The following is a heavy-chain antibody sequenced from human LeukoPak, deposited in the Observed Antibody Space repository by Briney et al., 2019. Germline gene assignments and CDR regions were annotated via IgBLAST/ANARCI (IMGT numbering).Heavy chain of an antibody. D-gene: IGHD3-3*01. CDR3: ARYDTIFGATDY. CDR1: GYSFTNYW. CDR2: IDPSDSYT. Sequence: GESLKISCKGSGYSFTNYWISWVRQMPGKGLEWMGRIDPSDSYTNYSPSFQGHVTISADKSISTAYLQWSSLKASDTAMYYCARYDTIFGATDYWGQGTLVTVSS. J-gene: IGHJ4*02. V-gene: IGHV5-10-1*01.